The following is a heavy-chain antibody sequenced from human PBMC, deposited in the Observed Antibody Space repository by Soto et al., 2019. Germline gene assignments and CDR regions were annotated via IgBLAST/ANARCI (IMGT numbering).Heavy chain of an antibody. J-gene: IGHJ5*02. CDR2: ISYDGSNK. CDR3: AKDREDCSGGSCYYWFDP. V-gene: IGHV3-30*18. CDR1: GFTFSSYG. D-gene: IGHD2-15*01. Sequence: QVQLVESGGGVVPPGRSLRLSCAASGFTFSSYGMHWVRQAPGKGLEWVAVISYDGSNKYYADSVKGRFTISRDNSKNTMYLQMNSRRAEDTAVYYCAKDREDCSGGSCYYWFDPWGQGTLVTVSS.